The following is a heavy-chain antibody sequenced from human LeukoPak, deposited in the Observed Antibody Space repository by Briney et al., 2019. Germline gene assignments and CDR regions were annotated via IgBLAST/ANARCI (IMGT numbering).Heavy chain of an antibody. CDR1: GGSISSYY. CDR2: IYTSGST. V-gene: IGHV4-4*07. J-gene: IGHJ6*03. D-gene: IGHD2-2*01. Sequence: SETLSPTCTVSGGSISSYYWSWIRQPAGKGLEWIGRIYTSGSTNYNPSLKSRVTMSVDTSKNQFSLKLSSVTAADTAVYYCASAGYCSSTSCYLYYYMDVWGKGTTVTVSS. CDR3: ASAGYCSSTSCYLYYYMDV.